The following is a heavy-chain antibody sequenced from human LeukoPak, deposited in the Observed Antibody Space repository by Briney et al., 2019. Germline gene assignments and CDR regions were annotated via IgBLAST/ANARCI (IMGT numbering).Heavy chain of an antibody. Sequence: PGGSLRPSCAASGLTFSNAYMSWVRQAPGKGLEWVGRIKSNVDGGTTDYAEPVKGRFTISRDDSKNTLYLQMNSLKTEDTAVYYCTTGGPHYDGNPLDFWGQGTLVTVSS. V-gene: IGHV3-15*01. D-gene: IGHD4-23*01. CDR3: TTGGPHYDGNPLDF. CDR1: GLTFSNAY. CDR2: IKSNVDGGTT. J-gene: IGHJ4*02.